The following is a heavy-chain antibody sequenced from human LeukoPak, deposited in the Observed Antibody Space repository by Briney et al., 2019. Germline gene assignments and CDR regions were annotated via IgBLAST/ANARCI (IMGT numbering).Heavy chain of an antibody. CDR2: MNPNSGNT. CDR3: ARGNRPWGSGDY. J-gene: IGHJ4*02. D-gene: IGHD3-16*01. Sequence: KVSCKASGYTFTSYDINWVRQATGQGLEWMGWMNPNSGNTGYAQKFQGRVTMTRNTSISTAYMELSSLRSEDTAVYYCARGNRPWGSGDYWGQGTLVTVSS. V-gene: IGHV1-8*01. CDR1: GYTFTSYD.